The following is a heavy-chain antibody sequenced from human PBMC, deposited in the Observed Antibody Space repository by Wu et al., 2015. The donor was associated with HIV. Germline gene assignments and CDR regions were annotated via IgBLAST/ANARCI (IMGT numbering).Heavy chain of an antibody. D-gene: IGHD1-1*01. CDR1: GGTFSGYA. CDR2: IIPVFGTT. CDR3: AGGILVRGSERWFDP. V-gene: IGHV1-69*05. J-gene: IGHJ5*02. Sequence: QVQLVLSGAEVKKPGSSVNVSCQAFGGTFSGYAVNWVRQAPGQGLEWMGGIIPVFGTTSYAQKFRGRVTITTDASTNTAYMELTGLRSADTAVYYCAGGILVRGSERWFDPGAREPWVTVSS.